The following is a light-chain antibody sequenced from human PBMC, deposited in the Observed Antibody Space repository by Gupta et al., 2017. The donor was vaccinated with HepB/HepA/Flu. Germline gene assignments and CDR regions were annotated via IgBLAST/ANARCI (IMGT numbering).Light chain of an antibody. V-gene: IGLV1-51*01. Sequence: QSVLTQPPSVSAAPGQKVTISCSGSSSNIGNNYVSWYQQLPGTAPKLLIYDNNKRPSGIPDRLSGSKSGTSATLGITGLQTGDEADYYCDTWDSSRSAPVFGGGTKLTVL. CDR1: SSNIGNNY. CDR3: DTWDSSRSAPV. CDR2: DNN. J-gene: IGLJ3*02.